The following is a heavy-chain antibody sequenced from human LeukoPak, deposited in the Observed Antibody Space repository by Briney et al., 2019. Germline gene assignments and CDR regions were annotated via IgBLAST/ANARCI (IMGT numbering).Heavy chain of an antibody. D-gene: IGHD3-10*01. V-gene: IGHV3-7*01. CDR2: IKQDGSEI. CDR3: ASRNQEYYGSGSLQPDY. CDR1: GFTFSSYW. J-gene: IGHJ4*02. Sequence: GGSLRLSCAASGFTFSSYWMSWVRQAPGKGLEWVANIKQDGSEIYYVDSVKGRFTISRDNAKNSLYLQMNSLRAEDTAVYYCASRNQEYYGSGSLQPDYWGQGTLVTVSS.